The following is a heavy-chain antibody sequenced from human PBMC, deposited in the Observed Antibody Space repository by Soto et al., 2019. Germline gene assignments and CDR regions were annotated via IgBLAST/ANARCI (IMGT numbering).Heavy chain of an antibody. CDR2: ISAYNGNT. Sequence: ASVKVSCKASGYTFTDYYIHWVRQAPGQGLEWMGWISAYNGNTNYAQKLQGRVTMTTDTSTSTAYMELRSLRSDDTAVYYCARDRITMIVVVTKDAFDIWGQGTMVTVS. CDR3: ARDRITMIVVVTKDAFDI. J-gene: IGHJ3*02. CDR1: GYTFTDYY. V-gene: IGHV1-18*04. D-gene: IGHD3-22*01.